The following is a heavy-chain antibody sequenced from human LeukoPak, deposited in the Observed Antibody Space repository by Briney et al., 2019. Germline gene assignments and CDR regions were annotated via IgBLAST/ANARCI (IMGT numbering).Heavy chain of an antibody. CDR2: IIPIFGTA. J-gene: IGHJ5*02. Sequence: ASVTVSCTASGGTFSSYAISWVRQAPGQGLEWMGGIIPIFGTANYAQKFRGRVTITADKSTSTAYMELSSLRSEDTAVYYCARGSSYRVRYFDWLLNWFDHRGQGTLVTVSS. CDR3: ARGSSYRVRYFDWLLNWFDH. V-gene: IGHV1-69*06. D-gene: IGHD3-9*01. CDR1: GGTFSSYA.